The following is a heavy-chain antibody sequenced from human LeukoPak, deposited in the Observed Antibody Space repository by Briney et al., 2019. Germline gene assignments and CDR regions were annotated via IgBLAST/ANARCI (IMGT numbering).Heavy chain of an antibody. Sequence: GGSLRLSCAASGFTFDDYAMHWVRHAPGKGLEWVSGISWNSGSIGYADSVKGRFTISRDNAKNSLYLQMNSLRAEDTALYYCAKAYYDSTEDYFDYWGQGTLVTVSS. D-gene: IGHD3-22*01. V-gene: IGHV3-9*01. CDR2: ISWNSGSI. J-gene: IGHJ4*02. CDR3: AKAYYDSTEDYFDY. CDR1: GFTFDDYA.